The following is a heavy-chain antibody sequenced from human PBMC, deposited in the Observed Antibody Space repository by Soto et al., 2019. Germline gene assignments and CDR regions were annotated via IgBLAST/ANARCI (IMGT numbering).Heavy chain of an antibody. CDR3: ARGYYYGSGSYMYYYGMDV. CDR1: GGSLSSYY. CDR2: IYYSGST. V-gene: IGHV4-59*01. Sequence: PSETLSLTCTVSGGSLSSYYWNWIRQPPGKGLEWIGYIYYSGSTNYNPSLKSRVTISVDTSKNQFSLKLSSVTAADTAVYYCARGYYYGSGSYMYYYGMDVWGQGTTVTVSS. J-gene: IGHJ6*02. D-gene: IGHD3-10*01.